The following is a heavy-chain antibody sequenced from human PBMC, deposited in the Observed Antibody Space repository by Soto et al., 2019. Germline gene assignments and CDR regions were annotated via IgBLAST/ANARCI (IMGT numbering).Heavy chain of an antibody. J-gene: IGHJ4*02. CDR2: IQSDGSAT. Sequence: GRSLRLSCAASGCTCSDYCIHWVRQAPGKGVECVSSIQSDGSATKYADSVKCRVSIWRDNTKNTVYVKRDSMRVEDTVVYYCGRNSTFVRRVQYEYWRQGTPVTISS. D-gene: IGHD3-10*02. V-gene: IGHV3-74*03. CDR3: GRNSTFVRRVQYEY. CDR1: GCTCSDYC.